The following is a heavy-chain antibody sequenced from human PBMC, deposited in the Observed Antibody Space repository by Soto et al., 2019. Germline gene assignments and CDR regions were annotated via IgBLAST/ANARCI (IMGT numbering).Heavy chain of an antibody. D-gene: IGHD6-13*01. Sequence: ASVKVSCKASGYTFTSYAMHWVRQAPGQRLEWMGWINAGNGNTKYSQKFQGRVTITRDTSASTAYMELSSLRSEDTAVYYCARGQLDLHWFDPWGQGTRVTVSS. CDR1: GYTFTSYA. J-gene: IGHJ5*02. CDR2: INAGNGNT. V-gene: IGHV1-3*01. CDR3: ARGQLDLHWFDP.